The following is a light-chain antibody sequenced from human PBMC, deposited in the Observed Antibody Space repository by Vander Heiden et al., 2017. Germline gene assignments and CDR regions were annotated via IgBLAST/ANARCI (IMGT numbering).Light chain of an antibody. J-gene: IGKJ1*01. CDR3: QQYNSYPWT. Sequence: DIQMTQSPSTLSASVGDRVTITCRASQSIYSWLVWYQQKPGKAPKLLIYKASTLESGVPSRFSGSRSGTEFTLTISSLQPDDFATYYCQQYNSYPWTFGQGTKVEIK. V-gene: IGKV1-5*03. CDR2: KAS. CDR1: QSIYSW.